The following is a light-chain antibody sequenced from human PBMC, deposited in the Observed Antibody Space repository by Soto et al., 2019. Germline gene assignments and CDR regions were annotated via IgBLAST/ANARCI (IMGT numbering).Light chain of an antibody. CDR1: QSISTW. Sequence: DIQMTQSPSTLSASVGDRVTITCRASQSISTWLAWYQQKPGKAPKLLIYKASNLEDGVPSRFSGSGSGTEFTITISSLQPDDFATYYCQQHKTYPLTFGGGTTAEIK. CDR2: KAS. CDR3: QQHKTYPLT. J-gene: IGKJ4*01. V-gene: IGKV1-5*03.